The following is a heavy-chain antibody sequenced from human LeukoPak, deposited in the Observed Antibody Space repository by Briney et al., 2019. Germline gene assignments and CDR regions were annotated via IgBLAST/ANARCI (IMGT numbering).Heavy chain of an antibody. CDR1: GGSISSSNW. V-gene: IGHV4-4*02. J-gene: IGHJ4*02. CDR2: IYHSGST. Sequence: SETLSLTCAVSGGSISSSNWWSWVRQPPGQGLEWIGEIYHSGSTNYNPSLKSRVTISVDTSKNQFSLKLSSVTAADTAVYYCARRGGSGRAFDYWGQGTLVTVSS. D-gene: IGHD1-26*01. CDR3: ARRGGSGRAFDY.